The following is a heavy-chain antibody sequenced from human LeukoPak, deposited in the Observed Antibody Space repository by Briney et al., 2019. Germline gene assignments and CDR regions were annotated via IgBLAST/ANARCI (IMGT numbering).Heavy chain of an antibody. CDR2: IYSGGST. Sequence: GGSLRLSCAASGFTVSSNYMSWVRQAPGKRLEWVSVIYSGGSTYYADSVKGRFTISRDNSKNTLYLQMNSLRAEDTAVYYCARAPSSSWSFDYWGQGTLVTVSS. CDR1: GFTVSSNY. J-gene: IGHJ4*02. D-gene: IGHD6-13*01. V-gene: IGHV3-66*01. CDR3: ARAPSSSWSFDY.